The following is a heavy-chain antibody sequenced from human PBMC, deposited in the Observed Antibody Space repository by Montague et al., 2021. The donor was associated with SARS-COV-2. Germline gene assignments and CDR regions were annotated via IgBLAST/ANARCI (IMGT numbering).Heavy chain of an antibody. CDR2: ISHSGST. J-gene: IGHJ3*02. CDR1: GGSFSGYY. V-gene: IGHV4-34*01. Sequence: SETLSLTCAVYGGSFSGYYWSWIRQPPGEGLEWIGEISHSGSTNYNPSLKSRVTISIDTSKNQFSLKLSSVTAADTAVYYCARISRSSGFVGVFDIWGQGTLVTVSS. D-gene: IGHD3-22*01. CDR3: ARISRSSGFVGVFDI.